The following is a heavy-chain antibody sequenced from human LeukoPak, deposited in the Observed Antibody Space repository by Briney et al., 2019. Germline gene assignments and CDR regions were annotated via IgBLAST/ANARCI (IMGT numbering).Heavy chain of an antibody. J-gene: IGHJ4*02. CDR1: GGSISSGGYY. CDR3: ARGDYNDY. V-gene: IGHV4-31*03. Sequence: PSETLSLTCTVSGGSISSGGYYWSWIRQHPGEGLEWIGYIYYSGSTYYNPSLKSRVTLSVDTSKNQFSLKLSSVTAADTAVYYCARGDYNDYWGQGTLVTVSS. CDR2: IYYSGST.